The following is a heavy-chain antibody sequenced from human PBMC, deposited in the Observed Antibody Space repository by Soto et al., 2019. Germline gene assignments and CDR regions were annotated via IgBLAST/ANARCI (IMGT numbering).Heavy chain of an antibody. D-gene: IGHD3-22*01. J-gene: IGHJ5*02. Sequence: QVQLVQSGAEVKKPGASVKVSCKASGYTFTGYYMHWVRQAPGQGLEWMGWINPNSGGTNYAKKFQGRVTMTRDTSISTAYMELSRLRSDDTAVYYCARESRRGYYPISTWGQGTLVTVSS. CDR1: GYTFTGYY. CDR2: INPNSGGT. CDR3: ARESRRGYYPIST. V-gene: IGHV1-2*02.